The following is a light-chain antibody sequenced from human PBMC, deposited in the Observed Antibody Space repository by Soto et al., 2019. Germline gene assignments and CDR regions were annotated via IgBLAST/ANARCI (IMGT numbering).Light chain of an antibody. Sequence: SVLTQPPTVSGAPGQRVTISCTGSSSNIGAGYDVHWYQQLPGTAPKLLIYGNSNRPSGVPDRFSGSKSGTSASLAITGLQAEDEADYYCQSYDSRDVFGTGTKVTVL. CDR3: QSYDSRDV. V-gene: IGLV1-40*01. J-gene: IGLJ1*01. CDR2: GNS. CDR1: SSNIGAGYD.